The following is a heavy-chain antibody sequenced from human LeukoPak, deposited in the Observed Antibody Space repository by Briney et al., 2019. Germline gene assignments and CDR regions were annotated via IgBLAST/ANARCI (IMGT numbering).Heavy chain of an antibody. J-gene: IGHJ4*02. CDR1: GFTFSSYV. CDR2: ISHDGFI. Sequence: GGSLRLSCETAGFTFSSYVMHWVRRTPGKGLVWVSRISHDGFISYADSVKGRFTNSRDNAKNTLILQMNSLRAEDTAVYYCARDWVYKIDYWGRGTLVTVSS. D-gene: IGHD5-24*01. V-gene: IGHV3-74*01. CDR3: ARDWVYKIDY.